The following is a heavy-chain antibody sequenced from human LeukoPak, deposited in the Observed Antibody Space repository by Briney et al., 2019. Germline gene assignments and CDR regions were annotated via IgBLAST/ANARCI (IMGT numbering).Heavy chain of an antibody. CDR3: AREPPGGYSSSWYLTSYFHH. D-gene: IGHD6-13*01. V-gene: IGHV3-48*01. Sequence: GGSLRLSCAASGFTFSSYSMNWVRQAPGKGLEWISYISSSSSTIYYADSVKGRFTISRDNAKNSLYLQMSSLRADDTAVYFCAREPPGGYSSSWYLTSYFHHWGQGTLVIVSS. CDR1: GFTFSSYS. CDR2: ISSSSSTI. J-gene: IGHJ1*01.